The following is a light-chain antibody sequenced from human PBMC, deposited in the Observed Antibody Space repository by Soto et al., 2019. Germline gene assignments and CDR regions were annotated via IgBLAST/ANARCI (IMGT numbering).Light chain of an antibody. Sequence: EIVLTQSPATLSLSPGERATLSCRASQSVSGYLAWYQQKPGQAPRLLIYDAFNRAAGIPDRFSGSGSGTDFTLTISRLEPEDFAVYYCLQRSTWPWTFGQGTKVEIK. CDR3: LQRSTWPWT. CDR2: DAF. J-gene: IGKJ1*01. V-gene: IGKV3-11*01. CDR1: QSVSGY.